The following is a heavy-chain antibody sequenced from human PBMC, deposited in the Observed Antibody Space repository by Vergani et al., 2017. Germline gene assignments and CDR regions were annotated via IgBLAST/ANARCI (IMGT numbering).Heavy chain of an antibody. CDR1: GGSIISYY. J-gene: IGHJ3*02. V-gene: IGHV4-59*01. CDR2: TFYSGTT. D-gene: IGHD2-21*02. Sequence: QVQLQESGPGLVKPSETLSLTCTASGGSIISYYWSCIRQPPGKGLDWIGYTFYSGTTNYNPSLKSRVTISVDTSKKQFSLKLSSVTAADTAVYYCARNPYCGGDCYSDAFDIWGQGTMVTVSS. CDR3: ARNPYCGGDCYSDAFDI.